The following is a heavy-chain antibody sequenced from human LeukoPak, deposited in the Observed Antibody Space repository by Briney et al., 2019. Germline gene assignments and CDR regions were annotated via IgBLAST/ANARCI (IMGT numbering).Heavy chain of an antibody. D-gene: IGHD5-12*01. V-gene: IGHV3-53*04. CDR3: ARKLPSGYEPGGTDV. CDR2: IYSGGST. J-gene: IGHJ6*04. CDR1: GFTLSSIY. Sequence: PGGSLRLSCAASGFTLSSIYMSWVRQAPGKGLEWVSVIYSGGSTYYADSVKGRFTISRHNSKNTLYLQMNSLRAEDTAVYYCARKLPSGYEPGGTDVWGEATSATVPS.